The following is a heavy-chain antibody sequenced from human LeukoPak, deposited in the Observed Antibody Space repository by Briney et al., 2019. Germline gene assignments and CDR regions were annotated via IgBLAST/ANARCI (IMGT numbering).Heavy chain of an antibody. CDR2: INSDGSIT. Sequence: GGSLRLSCAVSGFTFSNYWMHWVRQVPGKGLEWVSRINSDGSITTYADSVKGRFTISRDNAKSTLYLQMNSLRAEDTAVHYCTRVLGDWGQGTLVTVSS. V-gene: IGHV3-74*01. D-gene: IGHD3-16*01. CDR1: GFTFSNYW. J-gene: IGHJ4*02. CDR3: TRVLGD.